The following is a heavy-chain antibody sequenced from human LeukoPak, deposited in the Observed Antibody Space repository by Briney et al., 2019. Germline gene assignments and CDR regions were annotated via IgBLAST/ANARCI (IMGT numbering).Heavy chain of an antibody. V-gene: IGHV1-3*03. J-gene: IGHJ5*02. CDR2: INAGNGNT. CDR1: GYTFTSYA. CDR3: ARGPSGPRVANWFDP. Sequence: ASVKVSCKASGYTFTSYAMHWVRQAPGQRLEWMGWINAGNGNTKYSREFQGRVTITRDTSASTAYMELSSLRSEDMAVYYCARGPSGPRVANWFDPWGQGTLVTVSS.